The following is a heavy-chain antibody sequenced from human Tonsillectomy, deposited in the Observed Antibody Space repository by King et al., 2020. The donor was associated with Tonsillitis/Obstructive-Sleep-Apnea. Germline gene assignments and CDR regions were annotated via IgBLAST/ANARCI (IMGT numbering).Heavy chain of an antibody. Sequence: VQLVESGGGLVKPGGSLRLSCAASGFTFNNAWMSWVRQAPGKGLEWVGHIKSKTDGGTTDYAAPVKGRFTISRDDSKSTLYLQMNSLKTEDTAVYYCTTVWSGFWAGYMDVGGKGTTVTVSS. CDR3: TTVWSGFWAGYMDV. CDR2: IKSKTDGGTT. V-gene: IGHV3-15*01. J-gene: IGHJ6*03. CDR1: GFTFNNAW. D-gene: IGHD3-3*01.